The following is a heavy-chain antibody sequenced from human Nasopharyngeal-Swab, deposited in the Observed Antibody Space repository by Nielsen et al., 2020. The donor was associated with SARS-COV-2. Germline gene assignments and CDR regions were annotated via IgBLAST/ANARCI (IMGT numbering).Heavy chain of an antibody. J-gene: IGHJ5*02. D-gene: IGHD1-26*01. CDR3: AKEGSGSPALS. CDR2: TLHDGRT. V-gene: IGHV4-4*02. Sequence: WIRQPPGKGLEWIGETLHDGRTSYHSAIESRVTISIDTSRNQFSLRLTSVTAADTAVYYCAKEGSGSPALSWGQGILVTVSS.